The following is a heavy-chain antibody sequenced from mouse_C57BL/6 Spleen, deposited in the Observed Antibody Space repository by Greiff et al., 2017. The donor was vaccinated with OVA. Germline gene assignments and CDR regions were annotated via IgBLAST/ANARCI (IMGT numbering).Heavy chain of an antibody. D-gene: IGHD2-3*01. V-gene: IGHV1-81*01. CDR2: IYPRSGNT. J-gene: IGHJ2*01. CDR3: ARDDDGYYEDY. CDR1: GYTFTSYG. Sequence: QVQLKESGAELARPGASVKLSCKASGYTFTSYGISWVKQRTGQGLEWIGEIYPRSGNTYYNEKFKGKATLTADKSSSTAYMELRSLTSEDSAVYFCARDDDGYYEDYWGQGTTLTVSS.